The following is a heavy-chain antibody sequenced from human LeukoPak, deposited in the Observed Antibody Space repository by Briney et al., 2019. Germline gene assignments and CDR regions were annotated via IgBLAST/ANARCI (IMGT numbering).Heavy chain of an antibody. D-gene: IGHD3-3*01. Sequence: WASVKVSCKASGYTFTRYYMHWVRQAPGQGLEWMGIINPSGGSTSYAQKFQGRVTMTRDMSTSTVYMELSSLRSEDTAVYYCARESGYDFWSGYGRHFDYWGQGTLVTVSS. CDR2: INPSGGST. V-gene: IGHV1-46*01. CDR1: GYTFTRYY. CDR3: ARESGYDFWSGYGRHFDY. J-gene: IGHJ4*02.